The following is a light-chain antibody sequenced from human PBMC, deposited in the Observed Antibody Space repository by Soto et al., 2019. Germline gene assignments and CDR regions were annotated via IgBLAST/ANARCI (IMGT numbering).Light chain of an antibody. Sequence: EIVMTQSPATLSVSPGERATLSCRASQSVSSNLAWYQQKPGQAPRLLIYGASTMATGIPARVSGSGSGTEFTLTISSLQSEDFAVYYCQQYNNWPPVTFGGGTKVEIK. V-gene: IGKV3-15*01. CDR1: QSVSSN. J-gene: IGKJ4*01. CDR2: GAS. CDR3: QQYNNWPPVT.